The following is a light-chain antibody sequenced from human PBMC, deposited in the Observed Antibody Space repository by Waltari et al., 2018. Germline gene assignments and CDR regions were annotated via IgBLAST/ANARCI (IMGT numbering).Light chain of an antibody. Sequence: DVQMTQSPSTLSASVGDRVTITCRASEDKNTWLAWYQQKPRKAPKLLISDAASLTSGVPSRFSGSGSGTDFTLTITSMQPDDFATYYCQHYKNFPLTFGGGTNVEV. CDR2: DAA. CDR1: EDKNTW. CDR3: QHYKNFPLT. J-gene: IGKJ4*01. V-gene: IGKV1-5*01.